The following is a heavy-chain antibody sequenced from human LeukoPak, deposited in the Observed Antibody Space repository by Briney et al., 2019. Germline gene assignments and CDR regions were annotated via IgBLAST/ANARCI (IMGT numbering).Heavy chain of an antibody. CDR1: GGSISSYY. D-gene: IGHD2-2*01. CDR3: ARAGGVPAAMLYYYYMDV. Sequence: SETLSLTCTVSGGSISSYYWSWIRQPPGKGLEWIGYIYYSGSTNCNPSLKSRVTISVDTSKNQFSLKLSSVTAADTAVYYCARAGGVPAAMLYYYYMDVWGKGTTVTVSS. V-gene: IGHV4-59*01. J-gene: IGHJ6*03. CDR2: IYYSGST.